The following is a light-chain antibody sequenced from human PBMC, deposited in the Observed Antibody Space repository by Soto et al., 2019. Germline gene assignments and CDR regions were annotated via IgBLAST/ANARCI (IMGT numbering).Light chain of an antibody. CDR2: DAS. CDR3: QQRNRWPPIT. J-gene: IGKJ5*01. V-gene: IGKV3-11*01. Sequence: EIVLTQSPATLSLSPGERATLSCRASQSISSSLAWYQQKPGQAPRLLIYDASTRATGFPARFSGSGSGTDFTLTIGSLEPEDFAVYYCQQRNRWPPITFGQGTRLEIK. CDR1: QSISSS.